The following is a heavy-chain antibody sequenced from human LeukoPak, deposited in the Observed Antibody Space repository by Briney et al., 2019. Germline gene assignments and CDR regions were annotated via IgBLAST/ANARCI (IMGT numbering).Heavy chain of an antibody. CDR1: GYTFTGYY. CDR3: AVLASGAPPINWFDP. D-gene: IGHD3-10*01. V-gene: IGHV1-2*02. Sequence: ASVKVSCKASGYTFTGYYMHWVRQAPGQGLEWMGWINPNSGGTNYAQKFQGRVTMTRDTSISTAYMELSRLRSDDTAVYYCAVLASGAPPINWFDPWGQGTLVTVSS. CDR2: INPNSGGT. J-gene: IGHJ5*02.